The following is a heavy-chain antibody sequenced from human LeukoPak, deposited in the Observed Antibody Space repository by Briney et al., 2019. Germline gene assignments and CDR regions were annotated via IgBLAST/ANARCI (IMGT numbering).Heavy chain of an antibody. CDR2: INHSGST. CDR1: GGSFSGYY. D-gene: IGHD2-2*01. J-gene: IGHJ5*02. Sequence: SETLSLTCAVYGGSFSGYYWRWIRQPPGKGLEWIGEINHSGSTNYNPSLKSRVTISVDTYKNQFSLKLSSVTAADTAVYYCARGQIVVVPAATIRRINWFDPWGQGTLVTVSS. V-gene: IGHV4-34*01. CDR3: ARGQIVVVPAATIRRINWFDP.